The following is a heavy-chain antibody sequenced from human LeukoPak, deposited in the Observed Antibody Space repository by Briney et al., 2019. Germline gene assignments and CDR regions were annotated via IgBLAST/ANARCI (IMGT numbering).Heavy chain of an antibody. V-gene: IGHV4-59*01. CDR1: GGSISNYY. D-gene: IGHD1/OR15-1a*01. Sequence: SETLSLTCTVSGGSISNYYWSRLRQPPGKGLEWIGYIYYNGYTDYNLSLKSRVTISLHTSKNQFSLNLSSVTAADTAVYYCARDRHWTNDWVFDYWDQGTLVTVSS. J-gene: IGHJ4*02. CDR2: IYYNGYT. CDR3: ARDRHWTNDWVFDY.